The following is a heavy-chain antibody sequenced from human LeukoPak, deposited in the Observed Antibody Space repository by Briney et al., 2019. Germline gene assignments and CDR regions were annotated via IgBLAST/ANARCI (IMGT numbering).Heavy chain of an antibody. Sequence: GGSLRLSCAASGFTFNSYSMSWVRQAPGKGLEWVSAISGSGGSTYYADSVKGRFTISRDNSKNTLYLQMNSLRAEDTAVYYCAKATKYSGYAAAYWGQGTLVTVSS. CDR1: GFTFNSYS. CDR3: AKATKYSGYAAAY. CDR2: ISGSGGST. V-gene: IGHV3-23*01. D-gene: IGHD5-12*01. J-gene: IGHJ4*02.